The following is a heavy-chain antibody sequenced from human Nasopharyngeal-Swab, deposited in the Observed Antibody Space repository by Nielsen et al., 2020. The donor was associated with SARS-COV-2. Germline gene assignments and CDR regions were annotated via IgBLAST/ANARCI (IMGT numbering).Heavy chain of an antibody. CDR1: GGSISSYY. J-gene: IGHJ5*02. V-gene: IGHV4-4*07. Sequence: SETLSLTCTVSGGSISSYYWRWIRQPAGKGLEWIGRIYTSGSTNYNPPLKSRVTMSVDTSKNQFSLKLSSVTAADTAVYYCARYNDILTGYPQFDPWGQGTLVTVSS. CDR2: IYTSGST. CDR3: ARYNDILTGYPQFDP. D-gene: IGHD3-9*01.